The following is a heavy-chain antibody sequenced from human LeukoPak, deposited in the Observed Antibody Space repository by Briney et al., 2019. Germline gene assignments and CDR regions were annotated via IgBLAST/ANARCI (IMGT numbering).Heavy chain of an antibody. Sequence: GASVKVSCKVSGYALSVLSMHWVRQAPGEGLEWMGGFDPEDAEKIYAQKFQGRVTMTEDTSTDTAYMELSSLRSEDTAVNCCATWDISGAYRAFHIWGQGTVVTVSS. D-gene: IGHD1-26*01. CDR2: FDPEDAEK. CDR3: ATWDISGAYRAFHI. CDR1: GYALSVLS. J-gene: IGHJ3*02. V-gene: IGHV1-24*01.